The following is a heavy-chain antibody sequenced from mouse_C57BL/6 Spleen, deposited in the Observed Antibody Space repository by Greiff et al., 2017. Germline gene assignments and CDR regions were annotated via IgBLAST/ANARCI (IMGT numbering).Heavy chain of an antibody. D-gene: IGHD2-4*01. Sequence: QVQLQQSGAELVKPGASVKLSCKASGYTFTSYWMHWVKQRPGQGLEWIGMIHPNSGSTNYNEKFKSKATLTVDKSSSTAYMQLSSLTYEDSAVYYCARGYDYDGYYFDDWGQGTTLTVSS. CDR1: GYTFTSYW. CDR3: ARGYDYDGYYFDD. J-gene: IGHJ2*01. CDR2: IHPNSGST. V-gene: IGHV1-64*01.